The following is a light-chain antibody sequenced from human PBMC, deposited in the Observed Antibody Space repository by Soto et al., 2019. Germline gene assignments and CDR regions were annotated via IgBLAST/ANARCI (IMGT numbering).Light chain of an antibody. J-gene: IGKJ2*01. V-gene: IGKV3-20*01. CDR2: GAS. Sequence: EIVLTQSPGTLSLSPGERATLSCRASQSVSSSSYLAWYQQKHGQAPRLLIYGASSRATGTADRFSGSWSGTGFALTISRLEPEDFAVYFGRQYGSSHSSSFGQGTKLEIK. CDR3: RQYGSSHSSS. CDR1: QSVSSSSY.